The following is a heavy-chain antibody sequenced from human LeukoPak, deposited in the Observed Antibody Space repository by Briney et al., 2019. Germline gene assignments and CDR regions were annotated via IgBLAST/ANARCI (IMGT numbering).Heavy chain of an antibody. D-gene: IGHD1-26*01. CDR2: LTGSGAST. CDR1: GFTLSTYE. Sequence: GGSLRLSCAAAGFTLSTYERSWVRRAPGKGLEWVSALTGSGASTYYADSAKGRFTISRDNSKNTLYLQMNSLRVEDTAVYYCAVLVGATNYWGQGTLVTASS. CDR3: AVLVGATNY. V-gene: IGHV3-23*01. J-gene: IGHJ4*02.